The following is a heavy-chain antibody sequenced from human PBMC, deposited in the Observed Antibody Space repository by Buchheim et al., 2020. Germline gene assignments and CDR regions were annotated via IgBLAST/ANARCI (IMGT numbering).Heavy chain of an antibody. V-gene: IGHV3-23*04. CDR2: ISGSGGST. CDR3: AKVEVLLWFGEYPTGGMDV. Sequence: EVQLVESGGGFVQPGGSLRLSCAASGFTFSSYAMSWVRQAPGKGLEWVSAISGSGGSTYYADSVKGRFTISRDNSKNTLYLQMNSRRAEDTAVYYCAKVEVLLWFGEYPTGGMDVWGQGTT. J-gene: IGHJ6*02. D-gene: IGHD3-10*01. CDR1: GFTFSSYA.